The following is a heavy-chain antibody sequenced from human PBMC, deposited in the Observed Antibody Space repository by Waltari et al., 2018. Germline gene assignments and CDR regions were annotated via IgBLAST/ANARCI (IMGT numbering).Heavy chain of an antibody. Sequence: QVQLQESGPGLVKPSETLSLPCTVSGGSISSYYWSWIRQPPGKGLEWIGYIYTSGSTNYNPSLKSRVTISVDTSKNQFSLKLSSVTAADTAVYYCASGELYYFDYWGQGTLVTVSS. V-gene: IGHV4-4*09. J-gene: IGHJ4*02. D-gene: IGHD1-26*01. CDR2: IYTSGST. CDR1: GGSISSYY. CDR3: ASGELYYFDY.